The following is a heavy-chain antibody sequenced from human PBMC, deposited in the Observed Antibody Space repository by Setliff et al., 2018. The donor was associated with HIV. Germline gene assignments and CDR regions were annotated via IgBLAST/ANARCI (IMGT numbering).Heavy chain of an antibody. D-gene: IGHD3-10*01. CDR2: ISAYNGNT. Sequence: ASVKVSCKASGYTFIRYGISWVRQAPGQGLEWMGWISAYNGNTNYIEKLQGRVTMATDTSTRTAYMELRSLRSDDTAIYYCARGGTMVGGVNAFDPWGQGTLVTVSS. V-gene: IGHV1-18*01. CDR1: GYTFIRYG. CDR3: ARGGTMVGGVNAFDP. J-gene: IGHJ5*02.